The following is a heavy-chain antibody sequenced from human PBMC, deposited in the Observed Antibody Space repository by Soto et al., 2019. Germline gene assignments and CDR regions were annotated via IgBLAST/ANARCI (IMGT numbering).Heavy chain of an antibody. V-gene: IGHV1-46*03. J-gene: IGHJ4*02. CDR3: ARGNIVATIDALTYYFDY. CDR2: INPSGGST. D-gene: IGHD5-12*01. CDR1: GYTFTSYY. Sequence: QVQLVQSGAEVKKPGASVKVSCKASGYTFTSYYMHWVRQAPGQGLEWMGIINPSGGSTSYEQKFQGRVTMTRDTSTSTVYMELSSLRSEDTAVYYCARGNIVATIDALTYYFDYWGQGTLVTVSS.